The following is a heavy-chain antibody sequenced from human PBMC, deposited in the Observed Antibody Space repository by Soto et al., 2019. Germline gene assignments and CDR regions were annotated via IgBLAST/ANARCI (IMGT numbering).Heavy chain of an antibody. D-gene: IGHD6-19*01. CDR2: ISGSGGST. CDR1: GFTFSSYA. Sequence: GGSLRLSCAASGFTFSSYAMSWVRQAPGKGLEWVSAISGSGGSTYYADSVKGRFTISRDNSKNTLYLQMNSLRAEDTAVYYCAKDGRAYRSGWSTDYWGQGTLVTVSS. J-gene: IGHJ4*02. V-gene: IGHV3-23*01. CDR3: AKDGRAYRSGWSTDY.